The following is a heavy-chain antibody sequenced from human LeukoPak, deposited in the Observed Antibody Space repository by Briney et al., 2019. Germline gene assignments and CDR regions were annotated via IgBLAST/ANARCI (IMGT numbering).Heavy chain of an antibody. CDR1: GGSISSSSYY. CDR3: ARMASGSRRWAFDI. Sequence: SETLSLTCTVSGGSISSSSYYWGWIRQPPGKGLEWIGYIYYSGSTNYNPSLKSRVTISVDTSKNQFSLKLSSVTAADTAVYYCARMASGSRRWAFDIWGQGTMVTVSS. CDR2: IYYSGST. D-gene: IGHD1-26*01. J-gene: IGHJ3*02. V-gene: IGHV4-61*05.